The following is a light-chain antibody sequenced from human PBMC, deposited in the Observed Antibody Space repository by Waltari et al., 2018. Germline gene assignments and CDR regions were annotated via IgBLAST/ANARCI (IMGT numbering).Light chain of an antibody. CDR3: QQSFNIPPT. CDR1: QSITTH. V-gene: IGKV1-39*01. CDR2: AAS. J-gene: IGKJ1*01. Sequence: DIQMTQSPSSLSASVGDRVTITCRASQSITTHLTWYQQKPGKAPNLLIYAASSLQSGVPSRFSGSGSGTDFTLTISSLQPEDFASYFCQQSFNIPPTFGQGSKVEVK.